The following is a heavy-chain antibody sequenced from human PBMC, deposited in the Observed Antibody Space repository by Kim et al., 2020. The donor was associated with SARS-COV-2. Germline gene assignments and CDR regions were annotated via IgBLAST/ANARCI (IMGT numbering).Heavy chain of an antibody. V-gene: IGHV3-73*01. J-gene: IGHJ3*02. CDR1: GFTFSDSA. CDR3: TRVPPYSNSWCDALD. D-gene: IGHD6-13*01. Sequence: GGSLRLSCAASGFTFSDSAMYWVRQASGKGREWVGRIRSKANSYATAYDVSVKGRFIISRDDSKNTAYLQMNSLKTEDTAIYYCTRVPPYSNSWCDALD. CDR2: IRSKANSYAT.